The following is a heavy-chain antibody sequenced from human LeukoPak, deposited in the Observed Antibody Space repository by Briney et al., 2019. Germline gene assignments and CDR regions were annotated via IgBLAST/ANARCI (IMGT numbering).Heavy chain of an antibody. V-gene: IGHV6-1*01. Sequence: SQTLSLTCAISGDSVSSNSAAWNWIRQSPSRGLEWLGRTYYRSKWYNDYAVSVKSRITINPDTSKNQFSLQLNSVTPEDTAVYYCARGLMVRGVPPYYYYYMDVWGKGTTVTVSS. CDR2: TYYRSKWYN. D-gene: IGHD3-10*01. CDR3: ARGLMVRGVPPYYYYYMDV. CDR1: GDSVSSNSAA. J-gene: IGHJ6*03.